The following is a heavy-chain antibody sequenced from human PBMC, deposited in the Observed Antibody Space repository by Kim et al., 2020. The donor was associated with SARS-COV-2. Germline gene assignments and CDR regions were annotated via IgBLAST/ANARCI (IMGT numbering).Heavy chain of an antibody. Sequence: YADSVKGRCTISRDNAKNTLYLQMNSLRVEDTAVYYCARRAYSSGWWYFDYWGQGTLVTVSS. J-gene: IGHJ4*02. V-gene: IGHV3-74*01. D-gene: IGHD6-19*01. CDR3: ARRAYSSGWWYFDY.